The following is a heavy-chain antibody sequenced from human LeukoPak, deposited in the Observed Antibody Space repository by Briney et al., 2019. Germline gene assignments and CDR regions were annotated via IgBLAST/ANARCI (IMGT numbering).Heavy chain of an antibody. J-gene: IGHJ4*02. Sequence: SGGSLRLSCAASGFTFSSYAMHWVRQAPGKGLEWVAVISFDGSNKYYADSVNGRFTISRDNSKNTLYLQMNSLRTEDTAVYYCTKIPTYYDFWSGLTFDFWGQGTLVTVSS. CDR3: TKIPTYYDFWSGLTFDF. CDR2: ISFDGSNK. V-gene: IGHV3-30-3*02. CDR1: GFTFSSYA. D-gene: IGHD3-3*01.